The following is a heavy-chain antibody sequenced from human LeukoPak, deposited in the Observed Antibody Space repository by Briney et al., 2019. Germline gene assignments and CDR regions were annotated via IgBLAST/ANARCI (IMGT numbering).Heavy chain of an antibody. CDR3: AKKYDILTGPNYFDY. V-gene: IGHV3-23*01. CDR1: GFTFSSYA. D-gene: IGHD3-9*01. Sequence: GGSLRLSCAASGFTFSSYAMSWVRQAPGKGLEWVSAISGSGGGTYYANSVKGRFTISRDNSKNTLYLQMNSLRAEDTAVYYCAKKYDILTGPNYFDYWGQGTLVTVSS. J-gene: IGHJ4*02. CDR2: ISGSGGGT.